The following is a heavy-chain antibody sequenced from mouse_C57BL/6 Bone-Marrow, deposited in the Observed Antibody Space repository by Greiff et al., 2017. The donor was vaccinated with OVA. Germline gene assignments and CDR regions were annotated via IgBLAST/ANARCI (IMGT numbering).Heavy chain of an antibody. CDR2: IHPNSGST. CDR1: GYTFTSYW. D-gene: IGHD2-4*01. Sequence: QVQLQQPGAELVKPGASVKLSCKASGYTFTSYWMHWVQQRPGQGLEWIGMIHPNSGSTNYNEKFKSKATLTVDKSSSTAYMQLSSLTSEDSAVYFCAKKRARFYYDYGGAYGIAYWGQGTPVTVSA. J-gene: IGHJ3*01. CDR3: AKKRARFYYDYGGAYGIAY. V-gene: IGHV1-64*01.